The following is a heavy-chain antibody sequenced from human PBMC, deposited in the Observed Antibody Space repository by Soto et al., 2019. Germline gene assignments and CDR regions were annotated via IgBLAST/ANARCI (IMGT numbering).Heavy chain of an antibody. D-gene: IGHD3-3*01. CDR1: GGSINSGDHY. Sequence: PSETLSLTCTVSGGSINSGDHYWTWIRQTPGKGLEWIGHIYYSGSTYYNPSLKSRLLISLDTSKNQFSLNLTSVTAADTAVYYCARTPPYYDFWSGYPGGPSWFDPWGQGTLVTVSS. CDR3: ARTPPYYDFWSGYPGGPSWFDP. V-gene: IGHV4-30-4*01. CDR2: IYYSGST. J-gene: IGHJ5*02.